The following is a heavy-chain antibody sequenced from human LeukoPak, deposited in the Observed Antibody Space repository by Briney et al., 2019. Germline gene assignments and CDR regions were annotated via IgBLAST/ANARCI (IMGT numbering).Heavy chain of an antibody. Sequence: GGSLRLSCAAPRFNFIDYYMTWIRQAPGKGLEWVSSISSSGTTIDYADSVKGRFTISRDNRKKLLYLQMNSLRVEDTAVYYCARQTVGVTGVGITGVLDSWGQGALVTVSS. D-gene: IGHD1-26*01. CDR2: ISSSGTTI. V-gene: IGHV3-11*01. J-gene: IGHJ4*02. CDR1: RFNFIDYY. CDR3: ARQTVGVTGVGITGVLDS.